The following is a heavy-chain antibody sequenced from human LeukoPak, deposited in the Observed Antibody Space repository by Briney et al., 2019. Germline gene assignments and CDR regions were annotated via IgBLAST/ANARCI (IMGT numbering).Heavy chain of an antibody. J-gene: IGHJ4*02. CDR2: TYYRSKWYN. Sequence: SQTLSLTSAISGDSVSSNSAAWNWIRQSPSRGIEWLGRTYYRSKWYNGNAPSVKGRIIINADTSKSQFSLQLNSVTPEDTAVYYCARGGGWLHYWGQGTLVTVSS. D-gene: IGHD6-19*01. CDR1: GDSVSSNSAA. V-gene: IGHV6-1*01. CDR3: ARGGGWLHY.